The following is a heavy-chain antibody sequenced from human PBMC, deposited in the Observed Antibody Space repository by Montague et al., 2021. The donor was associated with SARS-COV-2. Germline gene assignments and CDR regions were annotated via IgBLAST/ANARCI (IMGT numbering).Heavy chain of an antibody. CDR1: GDSVSSKSAA. D-gene: IGHD2-2*01. J-gene: IGHJ6*02. CDR2: TYYRSQWYE. Sequence: CAISGDSVSSKSAAWNWIRQSPSRGLEWLGRTYYRSQWYEDYAVSVKGRITIKPDTSKNQFSLHLESVSPDDMALYYCARGAYHDLYYYYHGMDVWGRGTTVSVSS. CDR3: ARGAYHDLYYYYHGMDV. V-gene: IGHV6-1*01.